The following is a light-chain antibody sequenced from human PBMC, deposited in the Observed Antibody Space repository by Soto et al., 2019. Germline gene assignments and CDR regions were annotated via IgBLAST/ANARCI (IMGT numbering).Light chain of an antibody. CDR1: RSINSW. V-gene: IGKV1-5*03. Sequence: DIQMTQSPSTLSASVGDRVTITCRASRSINSWLAWYQQKPGKAPKLLIYKASSLESGVPSRFSGSGSGTEFTLTISSLQPDDFATYYCQQYNSYPWTFGQGTKVEIK. CDR3: QQYNSYPWT. CDR2: KAS. J-gene: IGKJ1*01.